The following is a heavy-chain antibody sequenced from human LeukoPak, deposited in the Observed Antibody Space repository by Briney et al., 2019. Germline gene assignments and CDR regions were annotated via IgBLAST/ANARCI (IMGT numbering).Heavy chain of an antibody. CDR2: IYYSGST. D-gene: IGHD2-2*01. CDR3: ARGGYQLLSGWFDP. Sequence: SETLSLTCTVSGGSISSYYWSWIRQPPGKGLEWIGYIYYSGSTNYNPSLKSRVTTSVDTSKNQFSLKLSSVTAADTAVYYCARGGYQLLSGWFDPWGQGTLVTVSS. CDR1: GGSISSYY. J-gene: IGHJ5*02. V-gene: IGHV4-59*01.